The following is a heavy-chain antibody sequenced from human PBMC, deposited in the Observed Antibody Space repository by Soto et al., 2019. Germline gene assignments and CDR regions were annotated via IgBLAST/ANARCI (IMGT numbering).Heavy chain of an antibody. CDR2: IYHSGST. CDR3: ARRKRLPSPFDY. V-gene: IGHV4-4*02. J-gene: IGHJ4*02. CDR1: GGSISSSNW. D-gene: IGHD6-25*01. Sequence: QVQLQESGPGLVKPSGTLSLTCAVSGGSISSSNWWSWVRQPPGKGLEWIGEIYHSGSTNYNPSLESRXXIXVXXSKTQFSLKLSSVTAADTAVDYCARRKRLPSPFDYWGQGTLVTVSS.